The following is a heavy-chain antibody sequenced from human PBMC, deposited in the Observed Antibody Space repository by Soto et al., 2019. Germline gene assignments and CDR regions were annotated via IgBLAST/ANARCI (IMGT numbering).Heavy chain of an antibody. J-gene: IGHJ6*02. V-gene: IGHV3-9*01. D-gene: IGHD2-8*01. CDR2: ISWNSGSI. Sequence: GGSLRLSCAASGFTFDDYAMHWVRQAPGKGLEWVSGISWNSGSIGYADSVKGRFTISRDNAKNSLYLQMNSLRAEDTALYYCAKDRRGVLMVYSYGMDVWGQGTTVTVSS. CDR3: AKDRRGVLMVYSYGMDV. CDR1: GFTFDDYA.